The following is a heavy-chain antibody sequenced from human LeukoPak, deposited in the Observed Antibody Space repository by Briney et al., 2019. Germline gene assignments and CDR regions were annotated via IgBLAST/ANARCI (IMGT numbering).Heavy chain of an antibody. J-gene: IGHJ3*02. CDR1: GFTFSDYY. Sequence: PGGSLRLSCAASGFTFSDYYMSWIRQAPGKGLEWVSYISSSSSYTNYADSVKGRFTISRDNAKNSLYLQTNSLRAEDTAVYYCARDGSGLDAFDIWGQGTMVTVSS. V-gene: IGHV3-11*06. D-gene: IGHD3-10*01. CDR3: ARDGSGLDAFDI. CDR2: ISSSSSYT.